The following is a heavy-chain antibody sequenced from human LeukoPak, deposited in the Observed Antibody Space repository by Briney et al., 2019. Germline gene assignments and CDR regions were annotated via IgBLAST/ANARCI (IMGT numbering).Heavy chain of an antibody. CDR3: ARRVAVARRDAFDI. V-gene: IGHV1-18*04. CDR2: FSSYNGNT. D-gene: IGHD6-19*01. Sequence: ASVNLSFKASGYTFIVNYMNWVRHAPGQGLEWMGWFSSYNGNTNYAQKLQGRVSMSTDTSTGTAYLYLRSLRSDDTAVYYCARRVAVARRDAFDIWGQGTMVTVSS. J-gene: IGHJ3*02. CDR1: GYTFIVNY.